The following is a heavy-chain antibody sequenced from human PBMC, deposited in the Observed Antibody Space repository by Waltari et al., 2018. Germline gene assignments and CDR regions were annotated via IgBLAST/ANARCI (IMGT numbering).Heavy chain of an antibody. CDR3: ARVKDGGSYPQPVAFDI. J-gene: IGHJ3*02. CDR2: INPNSGGT. CDR1: GYTFTGYY. Sequence: QVQLVQSGAEVKKPGASVKVSCKASGYTFTGYYMHWVRQAPGQGLEWMGRINPNSGGTNYAQKFQGRVTMTRDTSISTAYMELSRLRSDDTAVYYCARVKDGGSYPQPVAFDIWGQGTMVTVSS. V-gene: IGHV1-2*06. D-gene: IGHD1-26*01.